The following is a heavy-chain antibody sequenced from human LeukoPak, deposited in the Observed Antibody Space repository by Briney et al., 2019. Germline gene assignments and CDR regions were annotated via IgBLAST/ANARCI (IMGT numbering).Heavy chain of an antibody. Sequence: PGGSLRLSCAGSGFTLSGSSMHWVRQASGKGLEWVGHIRSKANSYATVYAASVRGRFTISRDNSKNTLYLQMNSLRAEDTAVYFCAKVGCSGGSCYSYFDYWGQGTLVTVSS. CDR3: AKVGCSGGSCYSYFDY. V-gene: IGHV3-73*01. D-gene: IGHD2-15*01. J-gene: IGHJ4*02. CDR2: IRSKANSYAT. CDR1: GFTLSGSS.